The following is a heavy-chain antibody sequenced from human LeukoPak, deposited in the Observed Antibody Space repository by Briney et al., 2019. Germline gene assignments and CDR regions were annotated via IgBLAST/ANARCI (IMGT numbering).Heavy chain of an antibody. CDR2: ISYDGSNK. Sequence: QAGRSLRLSCAASGFTFSSYAMHWVRQAPGKGLEWVAVISYDGSNKYYADSVKGRFTISRDNSKNTLYLQMNSLRAEDTAVYYCAKDWPPRASTTGLCFDYWGQGTLVTVTS. V-gene: IGHV3-30*04. D-gene: IGHD2-8*02. CDR3: AKDWPPRASTTGLCFDY. CDR1: GFTFSSYA. J-gene: IGHJ4*02.